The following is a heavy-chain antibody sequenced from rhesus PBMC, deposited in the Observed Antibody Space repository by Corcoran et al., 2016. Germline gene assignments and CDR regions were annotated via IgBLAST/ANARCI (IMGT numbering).Heavy chain of an antibody. CDR2: IYWDDDK. D-gene: IGHD6-37*01. CDR1: GFSLSTSGMG. Sequence: QVTLKESGPALVKPTQTLTLTCTFSGFSLSTSGMGVGWIRQPSRKTLEWLAHIYWDDDKRYSKSLKSRLTISKDTSKNQVVLTMTNMDPVDTATYYCARRPGSGGYDYWGQGVLVTVSA. CDR3: ARRPGSGGYDY. J-gene: IGHJ4*01. V-gene: IGHV2-1*01.